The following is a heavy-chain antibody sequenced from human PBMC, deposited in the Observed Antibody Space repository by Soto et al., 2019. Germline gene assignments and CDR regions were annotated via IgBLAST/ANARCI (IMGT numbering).Heavy chain of an antibody. Sequence: SETLSLTCAVYGGSFSGYYWSWIRQPPGKGLEWIGEINHSGSTNYNPSLKSRVTISVETSKNQFSMKVTSVTAADTAVYYCARSYYDSTGFAVDPWGQGTLVTAPQ. J-gene: IGHJ5*02. CDR3: ARSYYDSTGFAVDP. V-gene: IGHV4-34*01. CDR1: GGSFSGYY. CDR2: INHSGST. D-gene: IGHD3-22*01.